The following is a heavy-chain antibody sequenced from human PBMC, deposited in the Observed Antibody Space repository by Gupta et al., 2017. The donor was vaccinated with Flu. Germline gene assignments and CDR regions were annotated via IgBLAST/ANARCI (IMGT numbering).Heavy chain of an antibody. Sequence: EVQPVESGGGLVMPGGSLRHSCSASGFTLSSQTMNGVSQAPGKGLEYVSSNSSISHYIYYAHSLRGRFTVSRDNAKNSLFLQMNSLRAEDTAVYYCAREGLWGALSSDDAFDIWGQGTMVTVSS. V-gene: IGHV3-21*02. D-gene: IGHD3-16*02. J-gene: IGHJ3*02. CDR3: AREGLWGALSSDDAFDI. CDR1: GFTLSSQT. CDR2: NSSISHYI.